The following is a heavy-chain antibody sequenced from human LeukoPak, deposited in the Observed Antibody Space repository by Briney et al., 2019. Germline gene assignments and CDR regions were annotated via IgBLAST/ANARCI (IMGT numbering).Heavy chain of an antibody. V-gene: IGHV3-48*04. CDR1: GFTFSSYS. J-gene: IGHJ6*04. D-gene: IGHD3-10*02. Sequence: GGSLRLSCAAFGFTFSSYSMNWVRQAPGKGLEWVSCISSSSSTIYYADSVKGRFTISRDNAKNSLYLQMNSLRAEDTAVSYCAELGITMIGGVWGKGTTVTISS. CDR2: ISSSSSTI. CDR3: AELGITMIGGV.